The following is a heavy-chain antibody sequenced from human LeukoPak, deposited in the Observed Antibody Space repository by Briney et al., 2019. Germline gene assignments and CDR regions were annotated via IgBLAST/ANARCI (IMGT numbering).Heavy chain of an antibody. D-gene: IGHD4-11*01. CDR1: GYIFTTYF. CDR3: ARVGTTGATADN. V-gene: IGHV1-46*01. Sequence: ASVKVSCKASGYIFTTYFMHWLRQAPAQGPESMGIINPRGGSTDYAQKFQDRITMTSDTSTSTVYMELKSLTSEDTAVYFCARVGTTGATADNWGQGTLVTVSA. J-gene: IGHJ4*02. CDR2: INPRGGST.